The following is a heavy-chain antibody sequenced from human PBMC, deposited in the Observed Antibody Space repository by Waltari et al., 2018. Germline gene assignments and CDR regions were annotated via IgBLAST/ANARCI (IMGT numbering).Heavy chain of an antibody. J-gene: IGHJ4*02. CDR2: IYSSGTT. CDR3: ARGPYCGGDCYLDS. V-gene: IGHV4-4*07. Sequence: QVHLQESGPGLVKPSETLSLNCRVSGGDIRNYYWSWIRQPAGKGPEWIGRIYSSGTTDYNPSLKSRVTMSVDTPKNEFSLNLASVTAADTAVYYCARGPYCGGDCYLDSWGQGTLVTVSS. CDR1: GGDIRNYY. D-gene: IGHD2-21*01.